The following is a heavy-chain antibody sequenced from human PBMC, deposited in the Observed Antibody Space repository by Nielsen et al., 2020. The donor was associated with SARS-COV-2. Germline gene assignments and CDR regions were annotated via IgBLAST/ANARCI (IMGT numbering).Heavy chain of an antibody. CDR1: GYTFTSYD. D-gene: IGHD5-18*01. CDR3: ARWGNTAMVDYYYYCMDV. Sequence: ASVKVSCKASGYTFTSYDINWVRPATGQGLEWMGWMNPNSGNTGYAQKFQGRVTMTRNTSISTAYMELSSLRSEDTAVYYCARWGNTAMVDYYYYCMDVWGQGTTVTVSS. CDR2: MNPNSGNT. V-gene: IGHV1-8*01. J-gene: IGHJ6*02.